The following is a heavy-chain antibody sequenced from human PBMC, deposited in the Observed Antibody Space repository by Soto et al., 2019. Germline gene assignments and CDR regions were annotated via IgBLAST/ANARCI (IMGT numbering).Heavy chain of an antibody. D-gene: IGHD5-12*01. J-gene: IGHJ4*02. V-gene: IGHV3-23*01. CDR2: ISGSGGST. CDR3: AKDTTGDVEMATIPDY. Sequence: GGSLRLSCAASGFTFSSYAMSWVRQAPGKGLEWVSAISGSGGSTHYADSVKGRFTISRDNSKNTLYLQMNSLRAEDTAVYYCAKDTTGDVEMATIPDYWGQGTLVTVSS. CDR1: GFTFSSYA.